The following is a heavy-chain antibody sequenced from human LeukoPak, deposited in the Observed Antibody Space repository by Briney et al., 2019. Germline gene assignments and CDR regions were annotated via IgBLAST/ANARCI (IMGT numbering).Heavy chain of an antibody. V-gene: IGHV3-21*01. Sequence: PGGSLRLSCAASGFTFSSYSMNWVRQAPGKGLEWVSSITSSSSYIYYADSVKGRFTISRDNAKNSLYLQMNSLRAEDTAVYYCARALNPTIFGVSRFDPWGQGTLVTVSS. J-gene: IGHJ5*02. CDR1: GFTFSSYS. CDR2: ITSSSSYI. CDR3: ARALNPTIFGVSRFDP. D-gene: IGHD3-3*01.